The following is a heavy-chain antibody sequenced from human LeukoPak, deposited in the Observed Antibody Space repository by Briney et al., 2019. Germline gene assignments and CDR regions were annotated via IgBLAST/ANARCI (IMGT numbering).Heavy chain of an antibody. D-gene: IGHD3-16*02. Sequence: ASVKVSCKASGYTFTSYAMNWVRQAPGQGLEWMGWINTNTGNPTYAQGFTGRFVFSLDTSVSTAYLQISSLKAEDTAVYYCARVATEAYVWGSYRYNNDRALYFDYWGQGTLVTVSS. CDR2: INTNTGNP. CDR1: GYTFTSYA. V-gene: IGHV7-4-1*02. J-gene: IGHJ4*02. CDR3: ARVATEAYVWGSYRYNNDRALYFDY.